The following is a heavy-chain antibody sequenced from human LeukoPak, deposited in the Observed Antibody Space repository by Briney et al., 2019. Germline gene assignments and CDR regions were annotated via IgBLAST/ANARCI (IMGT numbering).Heavy chain of an antibody. D-gene: IGHD3-9*01. Sequence: GGSLRLSCAASGSTFSTSAMNWVRQVPGKGLEWVSSIDYDSSHIYYAASVRGRFTISRDNARDSVYLQMDSLRVEDTAVYYCTRDPLRYLRVGHYDYWGQGTLVAVSS. CDR1: GSTFSTSA. CDR2: IDYDSSHI. J-gene: IGHJ4*02. CDR3: TRDPLRYLRVGHYDY. V-gene: IGHV3-21*01.